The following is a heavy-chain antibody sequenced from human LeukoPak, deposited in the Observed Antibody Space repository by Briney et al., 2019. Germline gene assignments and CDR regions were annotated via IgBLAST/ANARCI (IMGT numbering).Heavy chain of an antibody. D-gene: IGHD3-9*01. CDR2: IYYSGST. Sequence: PSETLSLTCSVSGVSISSSSYHWGWVRQPPGKGLEWIASIYYSGSTYYSPSIKSGVTISVDTSKTQFSLKMSSVIAADTAVYYCASLLTYFDYWGQGTLVTVSS. CDR1: GVSISSSSYH. J-gene: IGHJ4*02. CDR3: ASLLTYFDY. V-gene: IGHV4-39*01.